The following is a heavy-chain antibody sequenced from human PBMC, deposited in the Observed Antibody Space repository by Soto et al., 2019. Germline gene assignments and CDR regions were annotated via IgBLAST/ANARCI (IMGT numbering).Heavy chain of an antibody. Sequence: PSDTLSLTRAVYGGSFSGYYWSWIRQPPGKGLEWIGEINHSGSTNYNPSLKSRVTISVDTSKNQFSLKLSSVTAADTAVYYCARAWSSSWYGGNWFDPWGQGTLVTVSS. CDR3: ARAWSSSWYGGNWFDP. V-gene: IGHV4-34*01. CDR2: INHSGST. D-gene: IGHD6-13*01. J-gene: IGHJ5*02. CDR1: GGSFSGYY.